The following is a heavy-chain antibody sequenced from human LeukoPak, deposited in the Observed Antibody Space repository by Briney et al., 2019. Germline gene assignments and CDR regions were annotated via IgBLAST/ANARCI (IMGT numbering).Heavy chain of an antibody. Sequence: GASVKVSCKASGYIFTNYYMHWVRQAPGQGLEWMGTINPSGGSTTCAQKFQGRVTMTRDTSTSTVYMELSSLRSEDTAVYYCARDHGSAYYGAPRHWGQGTLVTVSS. CDR2: INPSGGST. D-gene: IGHD3-3*01. J-gene: IGHJ4*02. V-gene: IGHV1-46*01. CDR1: GYIFTNYY. CDR3: ARDHGSAYYGAPRH.